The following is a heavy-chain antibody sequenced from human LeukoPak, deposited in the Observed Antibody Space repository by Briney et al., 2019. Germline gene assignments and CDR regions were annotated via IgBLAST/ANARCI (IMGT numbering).Heavy chain of an antibody. CDR2: IKSKTDGGTT. J-gene: IGHJ4*02. V-gene: IGHV3-15*01. CDR1: GFTFSNAW. CDR3: TTLIYDYVWGSSDDY. D-gene: IGHD3-16*01. Sequence: GGSLRLSCAASGFTFSNAWMSWVRQAPGKGLEWVGRIKSKTDGGTTDYAAPVKGRFTISRDDSKNTLYLQMNSLKTEDTAVYYCTTLIYDYVWGSSDDYWGQGTLVTVSS.